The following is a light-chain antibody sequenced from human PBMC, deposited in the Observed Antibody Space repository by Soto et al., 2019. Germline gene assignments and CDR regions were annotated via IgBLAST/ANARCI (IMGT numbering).Light chain of an antibody. V-gene: IGLV2-14*01. CDR3: SSYTSSSSVV. J-gene: IGLJ2*01. CDR2: DVS. CDR1: TSDVGGYEY. Sequence: QSALTQPASVSGSPGQSITISCTGTTSDVGGYEYVSWYQQHPGKAPKLMIYDVSNRPSGVSYRFSGSKSGNTASLTISGLQAEDEADYYCSSYTSSSSVVFGGGTKLTVL.